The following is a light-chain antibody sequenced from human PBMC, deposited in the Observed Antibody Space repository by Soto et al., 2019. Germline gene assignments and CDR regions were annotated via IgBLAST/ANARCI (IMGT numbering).Light chain of an antibody. CDR2: SIS. V-gene: IGKV1-12*01. CDR1: QGVSNR. Sequence: DIQMTQSPSSVSASVGDRVTITCRASQGVSNRLGWYQQKPGKAPQLLIYSISSLFSGVPSRFSGSGSGTDFTLTISNLQPEDFATYFCQQAYTLPRTFGQGTKGEI. J-gene: IGKJ1*01. CDR3: QQAYTLPRT.